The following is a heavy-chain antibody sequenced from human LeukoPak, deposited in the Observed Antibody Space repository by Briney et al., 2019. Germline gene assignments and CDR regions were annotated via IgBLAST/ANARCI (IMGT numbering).Heavy chain of an antibody. Sequence: ASVTVSCKAPGYTFTSYGISWVRQAPGQGLEWMGWISAYNGNTNYAQKLQGRVTMTTDTSTSTAYMELRSLRSDDTAVYYCARDRAAAGNYYYGMDVWGQGTTVTVSS. D-gene: IGHD6-13*01. CDR2: ISAYNGNT. CDR1: GYTFTSYG. J-gene: IGHJ6*02. CDR3: ARDRAAAGNYYYGMDV. V-gene: IGHV1-18*01.